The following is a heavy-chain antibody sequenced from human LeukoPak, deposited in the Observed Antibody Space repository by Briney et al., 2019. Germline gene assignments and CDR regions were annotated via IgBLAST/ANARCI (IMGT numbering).Heavy chain of an antibody. V-gene: IGHV4-39*01. CDR1: GDSVSRSDSY. D-gene: IGHD3-22*01. Sequence: SETLSLTCSVSGDSVSRSDSYWDWIRQPPGKGLEWIGTIYYSGRTYYNPSLKSRVTMSVDPSNNQFSLNLRSVTAADTALYYCARRRYYDGSGYLEWGQGTLLSVSS. J-gene: IGHJ1*01. CDR2: IYYSGRT. CDR3: ARRRYYDGSGYLE.